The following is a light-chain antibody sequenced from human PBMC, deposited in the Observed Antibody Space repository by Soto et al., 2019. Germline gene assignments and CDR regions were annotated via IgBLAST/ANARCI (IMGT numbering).Light chain of an antibody. V-gene: IGKV4-1*01. CDR1: QSLLNRSDKKNY. J-gene: IGKJ1*01. CDR3: QQYFNTEWT. CDR2: WAS. Sequence: DIVMTQSPDSLAVSLGERATINCKSSQSLLNRSDKKNYLAWYQQRPGQPPNLLIYWASTRQFGVPDRISGSGAGTDFTLTSSRLQAEDVAVYYYQQYFNTEWTFGQGTKVEVK.